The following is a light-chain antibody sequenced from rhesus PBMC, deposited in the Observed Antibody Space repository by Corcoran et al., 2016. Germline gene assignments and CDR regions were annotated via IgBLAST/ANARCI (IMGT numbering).Light chain of an antibody. CDR3: QQRTIYPFP. CDR1: QGISSF. Sequence: DIQLTQSPSSLSASVGDRVTITCRASQGISSFLAWYQQKPGKAPNLLIYDASHLQSGVPSRFSGSGSGTDFTLPISSLQPEDFAFYYCQQRTIYPFPFGPGTKLDIQ. V-gene: IGKV1-38*01. J-gene: IGKJ3*01. CDR2: DAS.